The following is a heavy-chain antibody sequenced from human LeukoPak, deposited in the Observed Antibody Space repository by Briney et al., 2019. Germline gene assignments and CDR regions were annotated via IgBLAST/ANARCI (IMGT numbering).Heavy chain of an antibody. J-gene: IGHJ6*02. CDR2: ISYDGSNK. V-gene: IGHV3-30-3*01. CDR1: GFTLSSYA. Sequence: PGGSLRLSCAASGFTLSSYAMHWVRQAPGKGLEWVAVISYDGSNKYYADSVKGRFTISRDNSRNTLYLQMNSLRAEDTAVYYCARSPTPYASYYYYGMDVWGQGTTVTASS. CDR3: ARSPTPYASYYYYGMDV.